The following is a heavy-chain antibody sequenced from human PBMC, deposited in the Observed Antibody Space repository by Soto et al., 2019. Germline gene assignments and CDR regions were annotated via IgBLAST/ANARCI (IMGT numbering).Heavy chain of an antibody. CDR1: GFTFSSFW. D-gene: IGHD3-22*01. CDR2: IKQDGSEK. V-gene: IGHV3-7*05. Sequence: GGSLRLSCAASGFTFSSFWMYWVRQAPGRGLEWVATIKQDGSEKYHVDSVKGRFTISRDNAKDSLYLQMSSLGADDTAVYYCARGYFFDSSRYYADYWGQGTLVTVSS. CDR3: ARGYFFDSSRYYADY. J-gene: IGHJ4*02.